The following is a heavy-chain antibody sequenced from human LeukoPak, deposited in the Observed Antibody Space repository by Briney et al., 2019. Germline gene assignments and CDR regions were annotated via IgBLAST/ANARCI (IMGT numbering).Heavy chain of an antibody. V-gene: IGHV4-39*01. CDR1: GGSISSSNYY. J-gene: IGHJ6*03. CDR3: ARGDYYYMDV. CDR2: IYYTGST. Sequence: PSETLSLTCTVSGGSISSSNYYWDWIRQPPGKGLEWIGSIYYTGSTYYNPSLKSRVTMSVDTSKNQFSLKLSSVTAAATAVNYCARGDYYYMDVWGNGTTVTVSS. D-gene: IGHD3-10*01.